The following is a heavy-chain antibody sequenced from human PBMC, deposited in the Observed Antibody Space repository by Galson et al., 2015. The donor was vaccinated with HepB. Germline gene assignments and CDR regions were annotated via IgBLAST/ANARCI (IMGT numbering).Heavy chain of an antibody. J-gene: IGHJ3*02. CDR3: ASLKSGLDAFDI. CDR2: IYYSGST. D-gene: IGHD1-26*01. CDR1: GGSISSYY. V-gene: IGHV4-59*01. Sequence: ETLSLTCTVSGGSISSYYWSWIRQPPGKGLEWIGYIYYSGSTNYNPSLKSRVTISVDTSKNQFSLKLSSVTAADTAVYYCASLKSGLDAFDIWGQGTMVTVSS.